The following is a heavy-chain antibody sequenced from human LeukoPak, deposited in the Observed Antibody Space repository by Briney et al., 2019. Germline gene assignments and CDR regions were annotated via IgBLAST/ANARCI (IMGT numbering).Heavy chain of an antibody. CDR3: ARDVVVVPAAIHYGMDV. J-gene: IGHJ6*02. CDR2: INHSGST. V-gene: IGHV4-34*01. D-gene: IGHD2-2*01. CDR1: GGSFSGYY. Sequence: SETLSLTCAVYGGSFSGYYWSWIRQPPGKGLEWIGEINHSGSTNYNPSLKSRVTISVDTSKNQFSLNLSSVAAADTAVYYCARDVVVVPAAIHYGMDVWGQGTTVTVSS.